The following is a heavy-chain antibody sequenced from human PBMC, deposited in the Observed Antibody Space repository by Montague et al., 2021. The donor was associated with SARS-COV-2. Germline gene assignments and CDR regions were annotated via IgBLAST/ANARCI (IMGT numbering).Heavy chain of an antibody. V-gene: IGHV3-30-3*01. CDR1: GFTFSSYA. D-gene: IGHD3-22*01. CDR3: ARGTGISSGYFDY. Sequence: SLRLSCAASGFTFSSYAMHWVRQAPGKGLEWVAVISYDGSNKYYADSVKGRFTISRDNSKNTLYLQMNSLRAEDTAVYYCARGTGISSGYFDYWGQGTLVTVSS. J-gene: IGHJ4*02. CDR2: ISYDGSNK.